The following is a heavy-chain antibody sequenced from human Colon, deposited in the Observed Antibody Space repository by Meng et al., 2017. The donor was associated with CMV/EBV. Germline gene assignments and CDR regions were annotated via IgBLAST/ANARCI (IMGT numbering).Heavy chain of an antibody. D-gene: IGHD3-22*01. CDR1: GFTFSTYA. J-gene: IGHJ6*02. V-gene: IGHV3-30*04. CDR3: ARDLLYDSSGYYYYGMDV. Sequence: GGSLRLSCAASGFTFSTYAIHWVRQAPGKGLEWVAVISYDGHNKYYTDSVKGRFTISRDNSKNTLYLQMNSLRTEDTAVYYCARDLLYDSSGYYYYGMDVWGQGTTVTVSS. CDR2: ISYDGHNK.